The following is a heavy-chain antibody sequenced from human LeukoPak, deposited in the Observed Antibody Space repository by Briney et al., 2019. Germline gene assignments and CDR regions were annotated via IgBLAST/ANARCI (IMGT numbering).Heavy chain of an antibody. CDR3: ARGGMTRYFDY. D-gene: IGHD1-14*01. CDR1: EFTFSFYP. Sequence: PGGSLRLSCAASEFTFSFYPMTWVRQALGKGLEWVSSISTSGDARFHADSVKGRFTISRDNSKNTLYLQMNSLRAEDTAVYYCARGGMTRYFDYWGQGTLVTVSS. V-gene: IGHV3-23*01. CDR2: ISTSGDAR. J-gene: IGHJ4*02.